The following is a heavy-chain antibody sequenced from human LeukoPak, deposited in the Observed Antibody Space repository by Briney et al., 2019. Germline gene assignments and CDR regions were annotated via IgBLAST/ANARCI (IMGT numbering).Heavy chain of an antibody. CDR1: GFTFSNAW. D-gene: IGHD3-22*01. Sequence: PGGSLRLSCAASGFTFSNAWMSWVRQAPGKGLERVGRIKSKTDGGTTDYAAPVKGRFTISRDDSKNTLYLQMNSLKTEDTAVYYCTTASYYYDIDYWGQGTLVTVSS. CDR2: IKSKTDGGTT. J-gene: IGHJ4*02. CDR3: TTASYYYDIDY. V-gene: IGHV3-15*01.